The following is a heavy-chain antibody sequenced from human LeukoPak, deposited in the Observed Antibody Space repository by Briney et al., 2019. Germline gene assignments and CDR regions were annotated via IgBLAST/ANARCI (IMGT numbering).Heavy chain of an antibody. CDR1: GFTFTSYG. V-gene: IGHV3-30*19. Sequence: GGSLRLSCAASGFTFTSYGMHWVRQAPGKGLEWVAVISYDGSNKYYADSVKGRFTISRDNSKNTLYLQMNRLRAEDTAVYYCARDDCSSTSCYGGYDYWGQGTLVTVSS. CDR2: ISYDGSNK. D-gene: IGHD2-2*01. CDR3: ARDDCSSTSCYGGYDY. J-gene: IGHJ4*02.